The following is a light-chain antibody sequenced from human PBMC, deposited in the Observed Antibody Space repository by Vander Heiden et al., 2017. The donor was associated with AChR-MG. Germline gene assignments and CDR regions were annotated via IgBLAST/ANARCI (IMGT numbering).Light chain of an antibody. CDR3: QVWDSSGDQVV. J-gene: IGLJ3*02. CDR1: YLGSKN. V-gene: IGLV3-21*04. CDR2: DDR. Sequence: YVLTQPPSVSVAPGDTARIPGGGRYLGSKNYHGFQQRPAQAPRLAIYDDRDRPSGIPERFSGSTSGSTATLPISRVEGADEAAYYCQVWDSSGDQVVICGGTKLTVL.